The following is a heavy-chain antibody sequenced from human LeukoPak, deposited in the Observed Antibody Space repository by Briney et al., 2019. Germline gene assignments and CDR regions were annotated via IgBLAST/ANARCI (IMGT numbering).Heavy chain of an antibody. CDR3: ARDFFYGSGRKYYYYYGMDV. D-gene: IGHD3-10*01. J-gene: IGHJ6*02. CDR2: ISYDGSNN. V-gene: IGHV3-30*04. CDR1: GFTFSSYA. Sequence: GGSLRLSCAASGFTFSSYAMHWVRQAPGKGLGWVAVISYDGSNNDSADSVKGPFTISRDNSKNTLYLQMNSLRAEDTAVYYCARDFFYGSGRKYYYYYGMDVWGQGTTVTVSS.